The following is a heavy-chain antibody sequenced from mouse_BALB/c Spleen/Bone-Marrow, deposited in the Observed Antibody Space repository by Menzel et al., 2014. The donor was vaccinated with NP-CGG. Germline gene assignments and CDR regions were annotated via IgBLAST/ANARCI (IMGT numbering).Heavy chain of an antibody. CDR1: GFTFGTYA. CDR3: ARDGYGSSD. J-gene: IGHJ3*01. CDR2: ISSGGSYT. V-gene: IGHV5-9-4*01. Sequence: EVMLVESGGVLVKPGGSLKLSCAASGFTFGTYAMSWVRQSPEKRLEWVAEISSGGSYTYYPDTVTGRFTISRDNAKNTLYLEMSSLRSEDTAMYYCARDGYGSSDWGQGTLVTVSA. D-gene: IGHD1-1*01.